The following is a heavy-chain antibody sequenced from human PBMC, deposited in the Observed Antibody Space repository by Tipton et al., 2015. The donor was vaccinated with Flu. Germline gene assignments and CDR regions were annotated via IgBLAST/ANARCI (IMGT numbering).Heavy chain of an antibody. J-gene: IGHJ6*03. CDR2: ISAYNGNT. D-gene: IGHD2-2*01. V-gene: IGHV1-18*04. Sequence: QLVQSGAEVKKPGASVKVSCKASGYTFTSYGISWVRQAPGQGLEWMGWISAYNGNTNYAQKLQGRVTMTTDTSTSKAYMELRTLRSDDPAVYYCARSIVVVPAAMPGHYYCYYMDVWGKGTTVTVSS. CDR1: GYTFTSYG. CDR3: ARSIVVVPAAMPGHYYCYYMDV.